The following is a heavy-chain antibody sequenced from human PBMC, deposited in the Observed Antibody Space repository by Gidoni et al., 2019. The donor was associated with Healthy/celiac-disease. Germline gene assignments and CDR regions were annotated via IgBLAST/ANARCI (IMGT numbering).Heavy chain of an antibody. CDR1: GGSFSGYY. D-gene: IGHD2-2*01. V-gene: IGHV4-34*01. J-gene: IGHJ5*02. CDR2: INHSGST. CDR3: ARELAPADNWFDP. Sequence: QVQLQQWGAGLLKPSETLSLTCAVYGGSFSGYYWSWIRQPPGKGLEWIGEINHSGSTNYNPSLKSRVTISVDTSKNQFSLKLSSVTAADTAVYYCARELAPADNWFDPWGQGTLVTVSS.